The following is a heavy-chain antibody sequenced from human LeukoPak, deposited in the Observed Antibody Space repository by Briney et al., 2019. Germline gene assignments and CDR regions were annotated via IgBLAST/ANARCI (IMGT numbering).Heavy chain of an antibody. D-gene: IGHD6-13*01. V-gene: IGHV4-4*07. Sequence: SETLSLTCTVSGGSISSYYWSWIRQPAGKGLEWIGRIYSTGSTNYNPSLKSRVTMSVDTSKNQFSLRLRSVTAADTAVYYCARQIASAGTAGYDFWGQGALVTVSS. J-gene: IGHJ4*02. CDR1: GGSISSYY. CDR2: IYSTGST. CDR3: ARQIASAGTAGYDF.